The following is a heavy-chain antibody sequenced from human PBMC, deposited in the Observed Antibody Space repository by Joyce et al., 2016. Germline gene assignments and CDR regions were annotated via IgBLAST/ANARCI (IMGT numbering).Heavy chain of an antibody. V-gene: IGHV3-23*01. CDR2: ISDMGGST. CDR1: GFTFNNYG. J-gene: IGHJ6*03. D-gene: IGHD4-11*01. CDR3: AKDRPYSTYYYFYYMDV. Sequence: EVQLLAFGGGLVQPGGSLTLSCAASGFTFNNYGLTWVRQAQGKGLEWVSSISDMGGSTYYADAVRDRFTISRDNSKNTLFLQMTSLTAEDTAVYYCAKDRPYSTYYYFYYMDVWGKGTTVTVSS.